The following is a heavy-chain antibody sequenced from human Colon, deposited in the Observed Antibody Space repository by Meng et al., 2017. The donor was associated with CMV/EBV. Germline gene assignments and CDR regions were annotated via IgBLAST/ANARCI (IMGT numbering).Heavy chain of an antibody. J-gene: IGHJ4*02. CDR2: IKPSTGGT. CDR1: GYTFTDHY. D-gene: IGHD3-3*01. V-gene: IGHV1-2*02. Sequence: ASVKVSCKASGYTFTDHYIHWVRQAPGQGLKWVGWIKPSTGGTNHAQKFLGRVTMTRDTSINTAYMELTRLTSDDTAVYFCAKSYYDLWSGYLSTFDFWGPGSLVTVSS. CDR3: AKSYYDLWSGYLSTFDF.